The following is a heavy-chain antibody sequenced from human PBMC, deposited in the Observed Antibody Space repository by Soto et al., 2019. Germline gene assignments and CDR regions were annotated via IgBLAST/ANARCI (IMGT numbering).Heavy chain of an antibody. Sequence: EVQLLESGGGLVQPGGSLRLSCAASGFTFSSYAMSWVRQTPGKGLEWVSGISGGGGNTYYADSVTGRFTISRDNSRNPLYPQKNSLRAADTAIYYCAKDRGAGGQFSGIAVAGIPSWGQGTLVTVSS. CDR1: GFTFSSYA. J-gene: IGHJ5*02. CDR3: AKDRGAGGQFSGIAVAGIPS. V-gene: IGHV3-23*01. CDR2: ISGGGGNT. D-gene: IGHD6-19*01.